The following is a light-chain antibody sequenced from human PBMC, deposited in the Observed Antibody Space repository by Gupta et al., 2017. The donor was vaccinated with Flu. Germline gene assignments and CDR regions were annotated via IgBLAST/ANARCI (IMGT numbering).Light chain of an antibody. Sequence: DIVMTQSPLSLPVAPGEPASISCRSSQSLLHSVGYNFLQWYLQKPGQSPQLLIHMASNRASGVPDRFRGSGSGTDCTLEISRVEAEDVGVYFCMQALESKYTFGQGTKLEIK. CDR2: MAS. J-gene: IGKJ2*01. V-gene: IGKV2-28*01. CDR3: MQALESKYT. CDR1: QSLLHSVGYNF.